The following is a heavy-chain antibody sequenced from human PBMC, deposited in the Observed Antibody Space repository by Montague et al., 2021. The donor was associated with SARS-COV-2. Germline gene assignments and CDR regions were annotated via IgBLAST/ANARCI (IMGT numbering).Heavy chain of an antibody. D-gene: IGHD1-26*01. CDR1: GDSVSSNNAA. CDR3: ARYSYSGTYFGLNDAFDI. J-gene: IGHJ3*02. Sequence: CAISGDSVSSNNAAWNWIRQPPSRGLEWLGRTCYRSEWYFDYAISLRGRITINPDTSKNQFSLQLDSVTLDDTAVYYCARYSYSGTYFGLNDAFDIWGQGTLVTVSS. V-gene: IGHV6-1*01. CDR2: TCYRSEWYF.